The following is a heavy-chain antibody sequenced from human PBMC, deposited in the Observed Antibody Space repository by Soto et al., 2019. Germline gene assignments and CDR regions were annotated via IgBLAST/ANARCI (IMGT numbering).Heavy chain of an antibody. Sequence: GECRERYGKGSRYSLTSYWISWMRQMPGKGLEWMGRIDPSDSYTNYSPSFQGHVTISADKSISTAYLQWSSLKASDTAMYYCARSSPYYYGMDVWGQGTTVTVSS. V-gene: IGHV5-10-1*01. CDR2: IDPSDSYT. CDR1: RYSLTSYW. J-gene: IGHJ6*02. CDR3: ARSSPYYYGMDV.